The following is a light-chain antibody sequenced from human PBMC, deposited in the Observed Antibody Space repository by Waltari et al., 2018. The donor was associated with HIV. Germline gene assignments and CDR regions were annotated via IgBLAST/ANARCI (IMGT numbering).Light chain of an antibody. CDR3: QQSYSTPRT. V-gene: IGKV1-39*01. CDR2: AAS. Sequence: DIQMTPSPSSLSASVGERVTITCRASQSISSYLNWYQQKPGKAPKLLIYAASSLQSGVPSRFSGSGSGTDFTLTISSLQPEDFATYYCQQSYSTPRTFGQGTKLEIK. CDR1: QSISSY. J-gene: IGKJ2*02.